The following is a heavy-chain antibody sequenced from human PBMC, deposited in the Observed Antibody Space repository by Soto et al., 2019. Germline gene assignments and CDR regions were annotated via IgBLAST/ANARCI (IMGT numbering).Heavy chain of an antibody. CDR1: GFSLNTYV. J-gene: IGHJ4*02. Sequence: QVHLVQSGAEARKPGASVNVSCMASGFSLNTYVVHWVRQAPGQGLEWMGWVNAASGNTQTSQKFQGRLTLTRDKSANTAYMELSNLRTEDTAVYFCARRPLLESHFDYWGQGTLVDVSS. V-gene: IGHV1-3*01. CDR2: VNAASGNT. CDR3: ARRPLLESHFDY.